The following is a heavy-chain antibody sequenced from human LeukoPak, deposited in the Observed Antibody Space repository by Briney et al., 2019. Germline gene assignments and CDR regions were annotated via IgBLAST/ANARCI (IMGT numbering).Heavy chain of an antibody. D-gene: IGHD7-27*01. J-gene: IGHJ4*02. CDR2: IYYSGST. Sequence: PSETLSLTCTVSGGSISSGDYYWSWIRQPPGKGLEWIGYIYYSGSTNYNPTLKSRVTISVDTSKNQFSLKLSSVTAADTAVYYCARSSVGTDFDYWGQGTLVTVSS. CDR1: GGSISSGDYY. CDR3: ARSSVGTDFDY. V-gene: IGHV4-61*08.